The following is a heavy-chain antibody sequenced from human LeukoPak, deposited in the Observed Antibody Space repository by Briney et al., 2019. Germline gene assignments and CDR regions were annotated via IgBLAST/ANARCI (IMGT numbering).Heavy chain of an antibody. Sequence: PGGSLRLSCAASGFTFSSYGMHWVRQAPGKGLEWVAFIRYDGSNKYYADSVKGRFTISRDNSKNTLYLQMNSLRAEDTAVYYCARVTAAIFGVVIWGQGTLVTVSS. V-gene: IGHV3-30*02. CDR1: GFTFSSYG. CDR3: ARVTAAIFGVVI. CDR2: IRYDGSNK. D-gene: IGHD3-3*01. J-gene: IGHJ4*02.